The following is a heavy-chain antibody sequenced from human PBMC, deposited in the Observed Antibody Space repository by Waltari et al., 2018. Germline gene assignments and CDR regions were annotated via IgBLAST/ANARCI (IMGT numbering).Heavy chain of an antibody. CDR2: MNPNSGNT. CDR1: GYTFTSYD. V-gene: IGHV1-8*01. CDR3: ARGPDSSGYYYYYGMDV. J-gene: IGHJ6*02. D-gene: IGHD3-22*01. Sequence: QVQLVQSGAEVKKPGASVKVSCKASGYTFTSYDINWVRQATGQGLEWMGWMNPNSGNTGYAQKFQGRVTMTRNTSISTAYMELSSLRSVDTAVYYCARGPDSSGYYYYYGMDVWGQGTTVTVSS.